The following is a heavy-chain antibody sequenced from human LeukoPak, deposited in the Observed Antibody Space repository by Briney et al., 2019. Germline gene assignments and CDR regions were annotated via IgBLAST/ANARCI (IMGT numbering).Heavy chain of an antibody. J-gene: IGHJ4*02. CDR1: GYSISSGYY. CDR2: IYHSGST. Sequence: SETLSLTCTVPGYSISSGYYWGWIRQPPGKGLEWIGNIYHSGSTYYNPSLRSRVTISVDTSKNQFSLKLSSVTAADTAVYYCARDGYSGNDGLWGQGTLVTVSS. V-gene: IGHV4-38-2*02. CDR3: ARDGYSGNDGL. D-gene: IGHD5-12*01.